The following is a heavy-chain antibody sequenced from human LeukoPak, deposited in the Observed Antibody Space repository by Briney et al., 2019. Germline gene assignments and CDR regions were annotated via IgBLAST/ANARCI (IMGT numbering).Heavy chain of an antibody. D-gene: IGHD4-17*01. CDR1: GFTFISYA. V-gene: IGHV3-23*01. J-gene: IGHJ6*02. CDR3: AKRGYGVYYYYGMDV. Sequence: GGSLRLSCAASGFTFISYAMSWVRQPPGRGLEGVLAISGSGGSTYYAASVRGRFTISRDNSKNTLYLQMNSLRAEDTAVYYCAKRGYGVYYYYGMDVWGQGTTVTVSS. CDR2: ISGSGGST.